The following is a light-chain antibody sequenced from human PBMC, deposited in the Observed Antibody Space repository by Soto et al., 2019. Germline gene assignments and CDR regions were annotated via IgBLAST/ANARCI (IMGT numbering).Light chain of an antibody. CDR3: QQYGSSLTWT. CDR1: QSVSNNY. Sequence: EIVLTQSPGTLSLSPGERATLSCRASQSVSNNYLAWYQQKPGQAPRLLIYDTSSRATGIPDRFSGSGSGTDFTLTISRLEPEDFAVYYCQQYGSSLTWTFGQGTKVEIK. J-gene: IGKJ1*01. V-gene: IGKV3-20*01. CDR2: DTS.